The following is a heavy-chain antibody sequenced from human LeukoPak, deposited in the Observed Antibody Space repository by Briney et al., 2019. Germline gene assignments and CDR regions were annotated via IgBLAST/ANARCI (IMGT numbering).Heavy chain of an antibody. Sequence: GGSLRLSCSAAGFTFSTYAMHWVRQAPGKGLEWVAVIWYDRTNKYYADSVKGRFTISRDNSKNTLYLQMSSLRAEDTAVYYCARDRLTTVTTFHFDYWGQGTLVTVSS. CDR2: IWYDRTNK. J-gene: IGHJ4*02. V-gene: IGHV3-33*01. D-gene: IGHD4-17*01. CDR3: ARDRLTTVTTFHFDY. CDR1: GFTFSTYA.